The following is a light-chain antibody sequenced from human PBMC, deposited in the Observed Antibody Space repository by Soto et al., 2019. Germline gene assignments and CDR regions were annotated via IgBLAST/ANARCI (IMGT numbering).Light chain of an antibody. J-gene: IGKJ1*01. V-gene: IGKV1-39*01. Sequence: DIQMTQSPSSLSACVGDRGTITCRASQGISTYLNWYQQKQGKAPKILIYAASSLQSGVPSRFSGSGSETDFTLTISSLQPEDFATYSCQQSYSTTWTFGQGTKVDIK. CDR1: QGISTY. CDR3: QQSYSTTWT. CDR2: AAS.